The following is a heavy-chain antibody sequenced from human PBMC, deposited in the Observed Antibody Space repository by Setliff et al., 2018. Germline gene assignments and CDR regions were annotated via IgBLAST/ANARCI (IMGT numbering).Heavy chain of an antibody. CDR3: TRHEDRNKCTSSSCYRENDAFDV. Sequence: GESLKISCKGSGYSFTSHWIGWVRQMPGKGLELMGIIYPRDSDTRYSPSFQGQVTISADKSISTAYLQWSSLKASDTAMYYCTRHEDRNKCTSSSCYRENDAFDVWGQGAMVTVSS. CDR1: GYSFTSHW. V-gene: IGHV5-51*01. J-gene: IGHJ3*01. CDR2: IYPRDSDT. D-gene: IGHD2-2*01.